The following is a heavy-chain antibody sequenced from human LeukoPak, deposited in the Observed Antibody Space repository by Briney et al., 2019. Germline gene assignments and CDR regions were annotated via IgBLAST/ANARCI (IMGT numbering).Heavy chain of an antibody. CDR3: ARVGGENWFDP. V-gene: IGHV3-48*01. D-gene: IGHD3-16*01. CDR2: ISSSSSTI. Sequence: PGGSLRLSCAASGFTFSSYSMNWVRQAPGKGLEWVSYISSSSSTIYYAGSVKGRFTISRDNAKNSLYLQMNSLRAEDTAVYYCARVGGENWFDPWGQGTLVTVSS. CDR1: GFTFSSYS. J-gene: IGHJ5*02.